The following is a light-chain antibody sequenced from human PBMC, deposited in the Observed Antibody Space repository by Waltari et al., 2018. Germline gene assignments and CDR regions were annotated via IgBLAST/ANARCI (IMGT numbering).Light chain of an antibody. J-gene: IGKJ2*01. Sequence: DIQMTQSPSSLSASVGDRVTITCRASQGISTWLAWFQLKPGKAPKRLIYQASNLESGVPSRFSGSGSGTEFTLTIGSLLPEDFASYYCQQYSSDSHSFGQGTRLEI. V-gene: IGKV1-5*03. CDR3: QQYSSDSHS. CDR1: QGISTW. CDR2: QAS.